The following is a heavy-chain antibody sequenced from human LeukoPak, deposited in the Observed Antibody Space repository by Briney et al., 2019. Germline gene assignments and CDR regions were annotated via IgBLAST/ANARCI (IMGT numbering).Heavy chain of an antibody. V-gene: IGHV4-30-2*01. CDR3: ARDGSQLLNNWFDP. CDR1: GGSISSGGYY. Sequence: TLSLTCTVSGGSISSGGYYWSWIRQPPGKGLEWIGYIYHSGSTYYNPSLKSRVTISVDRSKNQFSLKLSSVTAADTAVYYCARDGSQLLNNWFDPWGQGTLVTVSS. D-gene: IGHD2-2*01. CDR2: IYHSGST. J-gene: IGHJ5*02.